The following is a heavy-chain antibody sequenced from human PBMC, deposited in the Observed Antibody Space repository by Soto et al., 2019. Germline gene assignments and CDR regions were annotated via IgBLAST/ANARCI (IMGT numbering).Heavy chain of an antibody. J-gene: IGHJ6*02. CDR3: VHSRCGGDCLRSYSSHYYYGMDV. CDR2: IYWDNDK. Sequence: QITLKESGPTLVKPTQTLTLTCTFSGFSLSTGGVGVGWIRQPPGKALEWLALIYWDNDKRYSPSPKSRLTVTKDTSKNQVVLTMTNMDPVDTATYYCVHSRCGGDCLRSYSSHYYYGMDVWGQGTMVTVFS. D-gene: IGHD2-21*02. V-gene: IGHV2-5*02. CDR1: GFSLSTGGVG.